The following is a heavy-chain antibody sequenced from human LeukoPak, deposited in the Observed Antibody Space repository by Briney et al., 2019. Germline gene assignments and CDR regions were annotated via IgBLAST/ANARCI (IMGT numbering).Heavy chain of an antibody. CDR3: AKAVSLRYFVPDY. CDR2: ISYDGSKK. D-gene: IGHD3-9*01. V-gene: IGHV3-30*04. J-gene: IGHJ4*02. Sequence: PGRSLRLSCAASGLTFSSRAMHWVRQAPGKGLEWVAVISYDGSKKYYADSVKGRFTISRDNSKNTLYLQLNSLRAEDTAVYYCAKAVSLRYFVPDYWGQGTLVTVSS. CDR1: GLTFSSRA.